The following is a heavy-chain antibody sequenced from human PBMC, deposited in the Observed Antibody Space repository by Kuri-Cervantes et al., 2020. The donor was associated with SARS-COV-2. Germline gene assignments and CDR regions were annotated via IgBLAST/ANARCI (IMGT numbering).Heavy chain of an antibody. CDR3: AREWTDPIEMTTPTHFDY. J-gene: IGHJ4*02. D-gene: IGHD5-24*01. V-gene: IGHV1-69*13. CDR1: GGAFSNHA. Sequence: SVKVSCKASGGAFSNHAISWVRQAPGQGLEWMGVILPILDAANYAQKFQGRVTITADESTSTAYMELSSLRSEDTAVYYCAREWTDPIEMTTPTHFDYWGQGTLVTVSS. CDR2: ILPILDAA.